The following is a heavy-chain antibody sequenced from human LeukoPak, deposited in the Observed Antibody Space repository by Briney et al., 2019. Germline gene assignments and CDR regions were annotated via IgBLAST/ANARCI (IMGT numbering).Heavy chain of an antibody. D-gene: IGHD3-16*01. J-gene: IGHJ4*02. V-gene: IGHV1-69*04. CDR1: GGTFSSYA. CDR3: ARVDLGLSY. CDR2: IIPILGIA. Sequence: SVKVSCKASGGTFSSYAISWVRQAPGQGLEWMGRIIPILGIANYAQKFQGRVTITADKSTGTAYMELSSLRSEDTAVYYCARVDLGLSYWGQGTLVTVSS.